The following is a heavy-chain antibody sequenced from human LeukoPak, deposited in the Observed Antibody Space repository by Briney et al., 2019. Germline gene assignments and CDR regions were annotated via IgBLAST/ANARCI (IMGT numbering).Heavy chain of an antibody. CDR3: AKDTTELYDSSGYYWASYYYYYGMDV. D-gene: IGHD3-22*01. V-gene: IGHV3-30*18. CDR1: GFTFSSYG. J-gene: IGHJ6*02. Sequence: GRSLRLSCAASGFTFSSYGMHWVRQAPGKGLEWVAFISYGGSNKYYADSVKGRFTISRDNHKNTLYLQMNSMRAEDTAVYYCAKDTTELYDSSGYYWASYYYYYGMDVWGQGTTVTVSS. CDR2: ISYGGSNK.